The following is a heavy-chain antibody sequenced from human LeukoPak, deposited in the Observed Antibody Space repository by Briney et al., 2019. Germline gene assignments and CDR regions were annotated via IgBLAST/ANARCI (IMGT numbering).Heavy chain of an antibody. J-gene: IGHJ4*02. CDR3: AKDRLTGYGDYLD. D-gene: IGHD4-17*01. CDR2: ISGSGTTT. V-gene: IGHV3-23*01. CDR1: GFPFSTYV. Sequence: GGSLRLSCAASGFPFSTYVMSWVRQAPGKGLEWVSAISGSGTTTYYADSVKGRFTISRDNSKNTLYLQMNSLRAEDSAVYYCAKDRLTGYGDYLDWGQGALVTVSS.